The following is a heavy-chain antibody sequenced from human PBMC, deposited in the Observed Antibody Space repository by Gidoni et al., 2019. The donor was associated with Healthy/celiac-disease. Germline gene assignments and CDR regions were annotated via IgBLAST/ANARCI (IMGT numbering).Heavy chain of an antibody. D-gene: IGHD3-22*01. CDR2: IYSGGST. J-gene: IGHJ4*02. Sequence: EVQLVESGGGLIQPGGSLRLSCAASGFTVSSNYMSWVRQAPGKGLEWVSVIYSGGSTYYADSVKGRFTISRDNSKNTLYLQMNSLRAEDTAVYYCARRIYYDSSGYYDYYWGQGTLVTVSS. CDR1: GFTVSSNY. V-gene: IGHV3-53*01. CDR3: ARRIYYDSSGYYDYY.